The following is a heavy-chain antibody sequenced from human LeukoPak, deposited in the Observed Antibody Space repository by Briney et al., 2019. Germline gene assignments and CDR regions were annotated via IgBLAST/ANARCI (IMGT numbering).Heavy chain of an antibody. CDR1: GYSFTSYW. CDR3: ARQEEMATMDY. D-gene: IGHD5-24*01. CDR2: IYPGDSDT. V-gene: IGHV5-51*01. Sequence: GESLQISCEGSGYSFTSYWIGWVRQMPGKGLEWTGIIYPGDSDTRYSPSFQGQVTISADKSISTAYLQWSSLKASDTAMYYCARQEEMATMDYWGQGTLVTVSS. J-gene: IGHJ4*02.